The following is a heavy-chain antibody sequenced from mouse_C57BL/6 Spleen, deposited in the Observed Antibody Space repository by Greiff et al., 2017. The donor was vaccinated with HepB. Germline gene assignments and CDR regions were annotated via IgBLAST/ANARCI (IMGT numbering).Heavy chain of an antibody. D-gene: IGHD2-3*01. CDR3: TRYDGYPAWFAY. CDR1: GFTFSDAW. J-gene: IGHJ3*01. V-gene: IGHV6-6*01. CDR2: IRNKANNHAT. Sequence: EVKVEESGGGLVQPGGSMKLSCAASGFTFSDAWMDWVRQSPEKGLEWVAEIRNKANNHATYYAESVKGRFTISRDDSKSSVYLQMNSLRAEDTGIYYCTRYDGYPAWFAYWGQGTLVTVSA.